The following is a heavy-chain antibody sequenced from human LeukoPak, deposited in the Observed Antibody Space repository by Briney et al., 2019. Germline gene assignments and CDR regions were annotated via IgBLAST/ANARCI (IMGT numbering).Heavy chain of an antibody. J-gene: IGHJ4*02. CDR2: TKKDGSEK. Sequence: GGSLRLSCGASGFTFSTYWMSWVRQAPGKGLEWVANTKKDGSEKYYVDSVKGRFTISRDNAKNSLYLQMNSLRVEDTAVYYCVREGYFVFDFWGQGALVTVSS. CDR1: GFTFSTYW. V-gene: IGHV3-7*01. CDR3: VREGYFVFDF. D-gene: IGHD2-21*01.